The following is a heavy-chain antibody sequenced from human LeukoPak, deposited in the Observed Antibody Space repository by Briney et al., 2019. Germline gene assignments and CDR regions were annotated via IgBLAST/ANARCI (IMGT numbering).Heavy chain of an antibody. CDR3: ARDGSSIDSSGWYYFDY. J-gene: IGHJ4*02. CDR2: ISSSSSYI. V-gene: IGHV3-21*01. CDR1: GFTFSSYS. D-gene: IGHD6-19*01. Sequence: KAGGSLRLSCAASGFTFSSYSMNWVRQAPGKGLEWVSSISSSSSYIYYADSVKGRFTISRDNAKNSLYLQMNSLRAEDTAVYYCARDGSSIDSSGWYYFDYWGQGTLVTVSS.